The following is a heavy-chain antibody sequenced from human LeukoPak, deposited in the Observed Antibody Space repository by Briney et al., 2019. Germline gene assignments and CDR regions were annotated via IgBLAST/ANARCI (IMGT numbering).Heavy chain of an antibody. Sequence: ASVKVSCKASGYTFTGYYMHLVRQATVQGLEWMGWINPNSGGTNYAQKFQGRVTMTRDTSISTAYMELSRLRSDDTAVYYSARADIVATIGDYWGQGTLVTVSS. CDR3: ARADIVATIGDY. D-gene: IGHD5-12*01. CDR1: GYTFTGYY. CDR2: INPNSGGT. J-gene: IGHJ4*02. V-gene: IGHV1-2*02.